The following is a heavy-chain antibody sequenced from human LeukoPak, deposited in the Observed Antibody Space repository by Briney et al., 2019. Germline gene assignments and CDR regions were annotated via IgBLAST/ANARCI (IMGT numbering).Heavy chain of an antibody. CDR2: INHSGST. V-gene: IGHV4-38-2*02. Sequence: SETLSLTCTVSGYFIRSGYYWSWIRQPPGKGLEWIGEINHSGSTNYNPSLKSRVTVSVDTSKNQFSLKLNSVTAADTAVYYCATQILLCHYYWGQGTLVTVSS. CDR1: GYFIRSGYY. J-gene: IGHJ4*02. CDR3: ATQILLCHYY. D-gene: IGHD2/OR15-2a*01.